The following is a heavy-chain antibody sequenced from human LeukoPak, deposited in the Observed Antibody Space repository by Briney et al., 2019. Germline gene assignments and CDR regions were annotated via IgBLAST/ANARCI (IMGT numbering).Heavy chain of an antibody. J-gene: IGHJ4*02. CDR3: AKDLARMGYDGHGHPIDY. V-gene: IGHV3-30*18. CDR2: ISYDGSNK. CDR1: GFTFSSYG. Sequence: GGSLRLSCAASGFTFSSYGVHWVRQAPVKGLEWVAVISYDGSNKYYADSVKGRFTISRDNSKNTMYLQMGSLRAEDTAVYYCAKDLARMGYDGHGHPIDYWGQGTLVTVSS. D-gene: IGHD3-16*01.